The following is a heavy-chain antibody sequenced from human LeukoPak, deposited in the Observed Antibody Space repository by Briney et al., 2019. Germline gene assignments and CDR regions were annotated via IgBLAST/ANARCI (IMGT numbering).Heavy chain of an antibody. D-gene: IGHD5-18*01. CDR2: LSGSGGST. V-gene: IGHV3-23*01. J-gene: IGHJ4*02. CDR3: AKDPHTGYSFAY. CDR1: GFTFSSYA. Sequence: PGGSLRLSCVFSGFTFSSYAMSWVRQAPGKGLEWVSSLSGSGGSTYYADSVKGRFTISRDNSKNTLYLQMNSLGVEDTAVYYCAKDPHTGYSFAYWGQGTLVTVSS.